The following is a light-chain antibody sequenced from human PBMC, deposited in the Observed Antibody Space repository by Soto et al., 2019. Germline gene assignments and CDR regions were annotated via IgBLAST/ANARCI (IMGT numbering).Light chain of an antibody. CDR2: GAS. Sequence: ILMTQFPESLAVSLGKRATMDCKSSQRVFHTATNKNYLALYQQKPGQPPKLLIYGASSREYGVPGRFSGSGSGTDFTLTISSLQDEDVAVYYCQQYYSTPFTFGPGTKVYIK. V-gene: IGKV4-1*01. CDR3: QQYYSTPFT. CDR1: QRVFHTATNKNY. J-gene: IGKJ3*01.